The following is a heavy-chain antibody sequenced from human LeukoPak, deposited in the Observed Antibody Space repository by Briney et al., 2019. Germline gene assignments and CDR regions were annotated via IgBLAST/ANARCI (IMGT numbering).Heavy chain of an antibody. CDR2: INPNSGGT. J-gene: IGHJ5*02. V-gene: IGHV1-2*06. Sequence: ASVKVSCKASGYTFTGYYMHWGRQAPGQGLEWMGRINPNSGGTNYAQKFQGRVTMTRDTSISTAYMELSRLRSDDTAVYYCARDPYGSGSYRSTWFDPWGQGTLVTVSS. CDR1: GYTFTGYY. D-gene: IGHD3-10*01. CDR3: ARDPYGSGSYRSTWFDP.